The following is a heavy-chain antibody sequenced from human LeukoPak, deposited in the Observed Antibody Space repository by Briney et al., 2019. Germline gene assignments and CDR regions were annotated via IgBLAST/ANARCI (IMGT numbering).Heavy chain of an antibody. Sequence: ASVKVSCKASGYSFTSYDINWVRQATGQGLGWMGWMNPNSGNTGYAQKFQGRVTITRNTSISTAYMELSILRSEDTAVYYCARDAGDAFDIWGQGTMVTVSS. V-gene: IGHV1-8*03. J-gene: IGHJ3*02. CDR2: MNPNSGNT. CDR3: ARDAGDAFDI. CDR1: GYSFTSYD.